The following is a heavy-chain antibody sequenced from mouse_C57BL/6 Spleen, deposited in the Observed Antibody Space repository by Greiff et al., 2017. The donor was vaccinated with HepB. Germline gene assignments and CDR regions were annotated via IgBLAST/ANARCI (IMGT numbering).Heavy chain of an antibody. Sequence: VQLQQSGAELVRPGTSVKVSCKASGYAFTNYLIEWVKQRPGQGLEWIGVINPGSGGTNYNEKFKGKATLTADKSSSTAYMQLSSLTSEDSAVYFCARRQDGYYLDVWGTGTTVTVSS. J-gene: IGHJ1*03. CDR2: INPGSGGT. CDR3: ARRQDGYYLDV. D-gene: IGHD2-3*01. V-gene: IGHV1-54*01. CDR1: GYAFTNYL.